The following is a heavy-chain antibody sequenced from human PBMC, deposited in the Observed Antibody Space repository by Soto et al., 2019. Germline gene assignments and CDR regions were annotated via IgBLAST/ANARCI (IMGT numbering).Heavy chain of an antibody. V-gene: IGHV3-23*01. D-gene: IGHD2-15*01. Sequence: GGSLRLSCAASGFTFSSYAMSWVRQAPGKGLEWVSAISGSGGSTYYADSVKGRFTISRDNSKNTLYLQMNSLRAEDTAVYYCAKAPDIVVVVAATAVSNYWGQGTLVTVS. J-gene: IGHJ4*02. CDR3: AKAPDIVVVVAATAVSNY. CDR2: ISGSGGST. CDR1: GFTFSSYA.